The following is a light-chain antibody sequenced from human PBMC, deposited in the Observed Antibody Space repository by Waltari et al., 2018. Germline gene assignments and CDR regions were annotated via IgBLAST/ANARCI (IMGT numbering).Light chain of an antibody. CDR2: DVS. CDR3: NSYTSSRTWV. CDR1: SSDVGGYKY. J-gene: IGLJ3*02. Sequence: QSALTQPASVSGSPGQSITISCTGTSSDVGGYKYVSWYQQHPGKAPKLIIYDVSTRPAGTSHRFSGSKSGNTASLTISGLQAEDEADYYCNSYTSSRTWVFGGGTKLPVL. V-gene: IGLV2-14*03.